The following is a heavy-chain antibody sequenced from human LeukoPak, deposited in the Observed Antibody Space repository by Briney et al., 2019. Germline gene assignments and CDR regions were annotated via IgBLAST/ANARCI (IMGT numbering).Heavy chain of an antibody. V-gene: IGHV4-59*01. CDR1: GGSISSYY. CDR3: AKGEGDY. Sequence: SETLSLTCTVSGGSISSYYWSWIRQPPGKGLEWIGHIYYSGSTHYNPSLKSRVTISVDTSKSQFSLKVRSVTAADTAVYYCAKGEGDYWGQGTLVTVSS. CDR2: IYYSGST. J-gene: IGHJ4*02. D-gene: IGHD2-21*01.